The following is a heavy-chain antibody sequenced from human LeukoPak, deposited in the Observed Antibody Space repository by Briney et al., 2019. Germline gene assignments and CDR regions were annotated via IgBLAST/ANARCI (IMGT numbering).Heavy chain of an antibody. Sequence: QPGRSLRLSCAASGFTFISFGMHWVRQAPGKGLEWVALISYGGSNKYYADSVKGRFTISRDNSKNTLYLQMNSLRAEDAAVYYCAKDWDPGYYDSSGSYPDYWGQGTLVTVSS. J-gene: IGHJ4*02. CDR3: AKDWDPGYYDSSGSYPDY. D-gene: IGHD3-22*01. CDR1: GFTFISFG. CDR2: ISYGGSNK. V-gene: IGHV3-30*18.